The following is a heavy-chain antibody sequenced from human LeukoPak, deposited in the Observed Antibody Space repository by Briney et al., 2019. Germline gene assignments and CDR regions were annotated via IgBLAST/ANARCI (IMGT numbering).Heavy chain of an antibody. J-gene: IGHJ4*02. V-gene: IGHV3-7*01. Sequence: GGSLRLSCAASGFTFSRYWMSWVRQAPGKGLEWVANIKEDGSEKYYVDSVKGRFTISRDNAKNSLYLQMNSLRAEDTAVYYCARDLRGYCNSVSCWGQGTLVTVSS. D-gene: IGHD2/OR15-2a*01. CDR3: ARDLRGYCNSVSC. CDR1: GFTFSRYW. CDR2: IKEDGSEK.